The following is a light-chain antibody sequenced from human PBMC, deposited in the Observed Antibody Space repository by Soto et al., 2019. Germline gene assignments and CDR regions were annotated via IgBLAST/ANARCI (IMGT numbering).Light chain of an antibody. J-gene: IGKJ2*01. Sequence: EIVLTQSPGTLSLSPGERATLSCRASQSVSSSYLAWYQQKPGQAPRRLIYGASSSATGIPDMFSGSGSGTDFTLAISRLEPEDFAVYYCQQDGSSLPIFTGDTFGKGTKLEIK. CDR2: GAS. V-gene: IGKV3-20*01. CDR1: QSVSSSY. CDR3: QQDGSSLPIFTGDT.